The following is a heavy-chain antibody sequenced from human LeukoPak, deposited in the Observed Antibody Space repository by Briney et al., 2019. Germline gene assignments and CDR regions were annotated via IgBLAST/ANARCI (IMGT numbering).Heavy chain of an antibody. J-gene: IGHJ4*02. CDR3: ASDLPAATS. CDR2: ISGSSDYI. Sequence: GGSLRLSCAASGFTFTSYAMNWVRQAPGKGLEWVSSISGSSDYIFYADLAKGRFTISRDNAKNSLYLQMNSLRAEDTAVYYCASDLPAATSWGQGTLVTVSS. V-gene: IGHV3-21*01. CDR1: GFTFTSYA. D-gene: IGHD2-2*01.